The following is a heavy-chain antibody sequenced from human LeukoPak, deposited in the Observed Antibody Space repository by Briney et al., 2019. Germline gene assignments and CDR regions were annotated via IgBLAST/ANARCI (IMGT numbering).Heavy chain of an antibody. V-gene: IGHV1-69*05. J-gene: IGHJ3*02. D-gene: IGHD3-22*01. CDR2: IIPIFGTA. Sequence: SVKVSCKASGGTFSSYAISWVRQAPGQGLEWMGRIIPIFGTANYAQKFQGRVTITTDESTSTAYMELSSLRSEDTAVYYCATYYDSSGYYYHRASDIWGQGTMVTVSS. CDR1: GGTFSSYA. CDR3: ATYYDSSGYYYHRASDI.